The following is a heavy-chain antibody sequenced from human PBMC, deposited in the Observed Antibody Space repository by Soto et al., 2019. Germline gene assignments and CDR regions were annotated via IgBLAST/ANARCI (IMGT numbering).Heavy chain of an antibody. CDR1: GVSVSTGSYD. CDR3: ARDGHGMDV. J-gene: IGHJ6*02. CDR2: IFFTGSA. V-gene: IGHV4-61*01. Sequence: SETLSLSCSVYGVSVSTGSYDLSWLRQPPGKGLEWIGKIFFTGSAHYNPSLRNRVTMSVDTSKDQFSLTLTSVTAADTAVYYCARDGHGMDVWGQGNTVTVS.